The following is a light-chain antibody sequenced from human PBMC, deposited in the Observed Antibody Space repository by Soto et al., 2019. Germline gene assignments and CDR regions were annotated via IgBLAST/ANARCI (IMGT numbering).Light chain of an antibody. Sequence: DIQMTQSPSSLSASVGDRDTITCRASESISRHLNWYQQKPGKAPNLLIYAASTLQNGVPSRFSGSDSGTDFTLTISSLQPEDFATYYCQQSYSTLSISFGQGTRLEIK. CDR1: ESISRH. CDR3: QQSYSTLSIS. CDR2: AAS. V-gene: IGKV1-39*01. J-gene: IGKJ5*01.